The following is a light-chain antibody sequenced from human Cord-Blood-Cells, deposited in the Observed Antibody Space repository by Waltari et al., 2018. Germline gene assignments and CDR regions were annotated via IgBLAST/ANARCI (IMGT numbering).Light chain of an antibody. Sequence: QSALTQPASVSGSPGQSITISCTGTSSDVGGYNYVSWYQQHPGKAPQLMLYDVSNRPSGVSNRFSGSKSGNTASLTISGLQAEDEADYYCSSYTSSSTPYVFGTGTKVTVL. J-gene: IGLJ1*01. CDR1: SSDVGGYNY. CDR2: DVS. CDR3: SSYTSSSTPYV. V-gene: IGLV2-14*03.